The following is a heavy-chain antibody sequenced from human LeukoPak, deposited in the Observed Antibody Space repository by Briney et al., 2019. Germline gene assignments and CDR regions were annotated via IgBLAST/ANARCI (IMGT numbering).Heavy chain of an antibody. CDR2: IYYSGST. V-gene: IGHV4-31*03. D-gene: IGHD2-2*01. CDR1: GGSISSGGYY. CDR3: ARAGGKYCSSTSCYQH. J-gene: IGHJ1*01. Sequence: TLSLTCTVSGGSISSGGYYWSWIRQHPGKGLEWIGYIYYSGSTYYNPSLKSRVTISVDTSKNQFSLKLSSVTAADTAVYYCARAGGKYCSSTSCYQHWGQGTLVTVSS.